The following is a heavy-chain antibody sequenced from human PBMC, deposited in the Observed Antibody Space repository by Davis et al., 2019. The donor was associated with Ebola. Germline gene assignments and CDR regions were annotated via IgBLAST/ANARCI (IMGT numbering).Heavy chain of an antibody. CDR3: ARGGSGWYVDY. D-gene: IGHD6-19*01. CDR1: GYSFTSYA. Sequence: ASVKVSCKASGYSFTSYAISWVRQAPGQGLEWMGWISAYDGNTNYAQRLQGRVTMTTDTSTSTAYMELRSLRSDDTAVYYCARGGSGWYVDYWGQGTLVTVSS. CDR2: ISAYDGNT. V-gene: IGHV1-18*04. J-gene: IGHJ4*02.